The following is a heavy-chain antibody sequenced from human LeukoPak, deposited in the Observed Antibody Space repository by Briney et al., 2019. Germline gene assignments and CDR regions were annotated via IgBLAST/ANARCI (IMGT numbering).Heavy chain of an antibody. CDR2: IIPIFGTA. J-gene: IGHJ4*02. CDR3: ARDRYDFWSGYYYYFDY. V-gene: IGHV1-69*06. CDR1: GGTFSSYS. Sequence: SVKVSCKASGGTFSSYSISWVRQAPGQGLEWMGGIIPIFGTANYAQKFQGRVTITADKSTSTAYMDLSSLRSEDTAVYYCARDRYDFWSGYYYYFDYWGQGTLVTVSS. D-gene: IGHD3-3*01.